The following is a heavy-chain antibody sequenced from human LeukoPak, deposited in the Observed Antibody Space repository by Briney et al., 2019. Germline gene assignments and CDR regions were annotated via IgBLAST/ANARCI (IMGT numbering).Heavy chain of an antibody. Sequence: SETLSLTCAVYGGSFSGYYWSWIRQPPGKGLQWIGEIYHSGSTNYNPSLKNRVTISVDTSKNQFSLKLSSVTAADTAVYYCARVVVIVPGTNIYFDYWGQGTLVTVSP. CDR2: IYHSGST. D-gene: IGHD2-2*01. CDR1: GGSFSGYY. J-gene: IGHJ4*02. CDR3: ARVVVIVPGTNIYFDY. V-gene: IGHV4-34*01.